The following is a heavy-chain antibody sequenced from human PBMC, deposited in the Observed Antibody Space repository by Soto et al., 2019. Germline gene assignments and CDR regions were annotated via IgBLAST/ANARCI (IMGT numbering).Heavy chain of an antibody. J-gene: IGHJ6*02. CDR3: ARHGVDYGDYASYYYYGMDV. Sequence: SETLSLTCTVSGGSISSSTYYWGWIRQPPGKGLEWIGMIYYSGSAYYNPSLKSRVTISMDTSKNQFSLRLSSVTAADTAVYYCARHGVDYGDYASYYYYGMDVWGRGTTVTVSS. D-gene: IGHD4-17*01. CDR1: GGSISSSTYY. V-gene: IGHV4-39*01. CDR2: IYYSGSA.